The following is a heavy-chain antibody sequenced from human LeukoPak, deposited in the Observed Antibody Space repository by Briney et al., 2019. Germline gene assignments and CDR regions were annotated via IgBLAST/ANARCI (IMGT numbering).Heavy chain of an antibody. CDR1: GFTFSSYD. CDR2: IGTAGDT. J-gene: IGHJ4*02. V-gene: IGHV3-13*01. CDR3: AKDLETSHSSGWYFDY. D-gene: IGHD6-19*01. Sequence: QTGGSLRLSCAASGFTFSSYDMHWVRQATGKGLEWVSAIGTAGDTYYPGSVKGRFTISRENAKNSLYLQMNSLRAEDTAVYYCAKDLETSHSSGWYFDYWGQGTLVTVSS.